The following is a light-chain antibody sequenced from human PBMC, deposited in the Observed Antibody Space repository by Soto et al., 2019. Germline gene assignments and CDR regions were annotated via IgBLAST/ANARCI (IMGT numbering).Light chain of an antibody. CDR1: KRVSSY. Sequence: EIVLTQSPATLSLSPGERATLSCRASKRVSSYLAWYQQKPGQAPRLLIYDASHRATGIPARFSGSQSGTDFTITISSLEPEDFVVYYCQPRSNWPPLFTFGPGTKVHI. V-gene: IGKV3-11*01. J-gene: IGKJ3*01. CDR2: DAS. CDR3: QPRSNWPPLFT.